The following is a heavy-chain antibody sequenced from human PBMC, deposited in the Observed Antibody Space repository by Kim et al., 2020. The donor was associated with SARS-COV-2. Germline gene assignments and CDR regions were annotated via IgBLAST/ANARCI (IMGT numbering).Heavy chain of an antibody. V-gene: IGHV3-53*01. CDR2: IYSGGST. J-gene: IGHJ5*02. D-gene: IGHD6-13*01. CDR3: ARGQIMGRTLAAAGFDP. Sequence: GGSLRLSCAASGFTVSSNYMSWVRQAPGKGLEWVSVIYSGGSTYYADSVKGRFTISRDNSKNTLYLQMNSLRAEDTAVYYCARGQIMGRTLAAAGFDPWGQGTLVTVSS. CDR1: GFTVSSNY.